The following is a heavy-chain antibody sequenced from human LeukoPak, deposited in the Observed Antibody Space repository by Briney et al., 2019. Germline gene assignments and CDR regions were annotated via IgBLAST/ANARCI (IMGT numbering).Heavy chain of an antibody. J-gene: IGHJ5*02. CDR1: GYTFTNYA. CDR3: ARGRVWFDP. V-gene: IGHV7-4-1*02. Sequence: ASVKVSCKASGYTFTNYAMNWVRQAPGQGLEWMGWINPNTGNPMYAQGFTGRFVFSLDTSVTTTYLQINGLEAEDTAVYYCARGRVWFDPWGQGTLVTVSS. CDR2: INPNTGNP. D-gene: IGHD6-6*01.